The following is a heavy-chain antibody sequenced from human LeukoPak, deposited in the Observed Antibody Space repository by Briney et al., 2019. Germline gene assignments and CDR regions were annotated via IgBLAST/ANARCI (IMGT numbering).Heavy chain of an antibody. CDR3: AKDRPVQYYYGSGSPPVTFDY. CDR1: GFTFSSYA. V-gene: IGHV3-23*01. CDR2: ISGSGGST. J-gene: IGHJ4*02. D-gene: IGHD3-10*01. Sequence: GGSPRLSCAASGFTFSSYAMSWVRQAPGKGLEWVSAISGSGGSTYYADSVKGRFTISRDNSKNTLYLQMNSLRAEDTAVYYCAKDRPVQYYYGSGSPPVTFDYWGQGTLVTVSS.